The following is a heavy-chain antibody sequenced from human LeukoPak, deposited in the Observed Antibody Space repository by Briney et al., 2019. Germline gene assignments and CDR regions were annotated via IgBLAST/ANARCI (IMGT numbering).Heavy chain of an antibody. CDR2: IYTSGST. Sequence: KPSETLSLTCTVSGGSISSGSHYWSWIRQPAGKGLEWIGRIYTSGSTNYNPSLKSRLTISVDTSKNQFSLKVRSVTAADTAVYYCASHSGGNSEVFDYWGQGTLVTVSS. CDR1: GGSISSGSHY. J-gene: IGHJ4*02. CDR3: ASHSGGNSEVFDY. D-gene: IGHD4-23*01. V-gene: IGHV4-61*02.